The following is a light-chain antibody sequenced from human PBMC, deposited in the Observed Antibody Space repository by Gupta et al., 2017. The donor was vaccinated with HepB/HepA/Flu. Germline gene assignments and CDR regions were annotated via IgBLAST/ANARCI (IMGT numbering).Light chain of an antibody. J-gene: IGLJ2*01. CDR1: SLRSYY. V-gene: IGLV3-19*01. CDR3: NSRDSSGNHHVV. Sequence: SSELPQDPAVSVALGQTVRLTCQGDSLRSYYASWYQQKPGQAPVLVIYGKNNRPSGIPDRFSGSSSGNTASLTITGAQAEDEADYYCNSRDSSGNHHVVFGGGTKLTVL. CDR2: GKN.